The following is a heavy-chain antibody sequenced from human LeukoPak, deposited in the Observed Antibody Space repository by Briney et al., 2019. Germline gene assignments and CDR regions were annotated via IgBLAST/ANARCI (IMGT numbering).Heavy chain of an antibody. CDR3: ARGYYYDSRGDCLAVGAFDI. Sequence: GESLKISCKGSGYSFTSHWIGWVRHMPGKGVEWMVIIFPGDSDTRYSPSFQGQLTTSPDKSIITAYLKRSSVKPSDTAMDYCARGYYYDSRGDCLAVGAFDIWGQGTMVTVSS. D-gene: IGHD3-22*01. J-gene: IGHJ3*02. CDR2: IFPGDSDT. V-gene: IGHV5-51*01. CDR1: GYSFTSHW.